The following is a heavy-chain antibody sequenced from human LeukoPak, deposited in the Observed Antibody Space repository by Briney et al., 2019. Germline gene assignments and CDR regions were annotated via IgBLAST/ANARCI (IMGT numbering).Heavy chain of an antibody. CDR3: AMTTVTASYYYGLDV. V-gene: IGHV3-23*01. Sequence: PGGSLGLSCAASGFTFSSYAMTWVRQAPGKGLEWVSAISGSGGSTYYADSVKGRFTISRDNSKNTLYLQMNSLRAEDTAVYYCAMTTVTASYYYGLDVWGQGTTVTVSS. D-gene: IGHD4-17*01. CDR2: ISGSGGST. J-gene: IGHJ6*02. CDR1: GFTFSSYA.